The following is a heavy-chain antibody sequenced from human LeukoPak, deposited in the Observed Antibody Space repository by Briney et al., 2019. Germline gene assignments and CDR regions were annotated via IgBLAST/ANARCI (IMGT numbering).Heavy chain of an antibody. CDR1: GGSFSSNI. CDR2: IVPIFGKT. Sequence: SVTVSCKASGGSFSSNIIGWVRQAPGQGLEWMGGIVPIFGKTKYAQKFQGRVTTTTDESSSTAYMELSSLRSDATAIYYCARGWGIPAPISWFDPWGQGTLVTVSS. V-gene: IGHV1-69*05. J-gene: IGHJ5*02. D-gene: IGHD2-2*01. CDR3: ARGWGIPAPISWFDP.